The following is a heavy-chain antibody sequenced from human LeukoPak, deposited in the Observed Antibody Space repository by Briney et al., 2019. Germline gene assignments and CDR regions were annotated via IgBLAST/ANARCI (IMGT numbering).Heavy chain of an antibody. CDR3: ARDSPPRYDILPEMEYFFDY. V-gene: IGHV3-30*04. D-gene: IGHD3-9*01. CDR2: ISYDGSNK. Sequence: PGGSLRLSCAASGFTFSSYAMHWVRQAPGKGLEWVAVISYDGSNKYYADSVKGRFTISRDNSKNTLWLQMSSLRAEDTAVYYCARDSPPRYDILPEMEYFFDYWGQGTLVTVSS. CDR1: GFTFSSYA. J-gene: IGHJ4*02.